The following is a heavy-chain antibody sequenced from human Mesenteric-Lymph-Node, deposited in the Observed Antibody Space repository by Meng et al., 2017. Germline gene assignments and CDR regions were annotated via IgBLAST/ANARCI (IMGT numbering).Heavy chain of an antibody. V-gene: IGHV3-23*01. Sequence: GESLKISCAASGFTFSSYAMSWVRQAPGKGLEWVSRISGSGGSTFYADSVKGRFTISRGNSKNTLFLQMNSLRVEDTAVYYCAKDKSISDDYYYYGMDVWGQGTTVTVSS. D-gene: IGHD6-6*01. CDR1: GFTFSSYA. CDR3: AKDKSISDDYYYYGMDV. CDR2: ISGSGGST. J-gene: IGHJ6*02.